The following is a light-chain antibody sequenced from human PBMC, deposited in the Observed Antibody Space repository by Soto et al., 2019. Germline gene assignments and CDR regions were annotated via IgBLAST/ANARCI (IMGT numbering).Light chain of an antibody. V-gene: IGKV1-5*03. Sequence: DIQLTQSPSTLSASVGDRVTITCRASHTISTWLAWYQQKPGKAPTLLIYEASRLGTGVPSRFSGSGSGTEFSLTISSLQPDDSATYYCQQYNTFWTFGHETKVEI. CDR3: QQYNTFWT. J-gene: IGKJ1*01. CDR2: EAS. CDR1: HTISTW.